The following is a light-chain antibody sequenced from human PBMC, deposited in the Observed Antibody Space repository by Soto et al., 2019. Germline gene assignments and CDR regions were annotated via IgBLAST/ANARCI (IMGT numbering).Light chain of an antibody. CDR1: QSVSSN. CDR2: GAS. Sequence: EIVLTPSPATLSLSPCERATLSSSASQSVSSNLAWYQQKPGQAPRLLIYGASTRATGIPARFSGSGSGTEFTLTISSLQSEDFAVYYCQQYNNWPPWTFGQGTKVDI. J-gene: IGKJ1*01. CDR3: QQYNNWPPWT. V-gene: IGKV3-15*01.